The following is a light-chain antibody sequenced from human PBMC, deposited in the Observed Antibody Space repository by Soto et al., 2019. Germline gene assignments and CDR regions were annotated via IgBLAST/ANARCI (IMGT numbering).Light chain of an antibody. CDR1: QSSSRF. CDR3: QQATEVPLT. Sequence: DLQMIQSPSSLSDSVGDRVSIXXRTSQSSSRFVNWYQQKPGKAPKLXIYAASSLQSGGPSTFSGSGSGTDFTLTISSLQPENFATYYCQQATEVPLTFGEGTKVEIK. J-gene: IGKJ4*01. CDR2: AAS. V-gene: IGKV1-39*01.